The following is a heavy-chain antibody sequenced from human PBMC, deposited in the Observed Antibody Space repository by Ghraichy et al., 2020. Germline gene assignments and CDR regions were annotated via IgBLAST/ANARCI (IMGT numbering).Heavy chain of an antibody. Sequence: SQTLSLTCAVYGGSFSGYYWSWIRQPPGKGLEWIGEINHSGSTNYNPSLKSRVTISVDTSKNQFSLKLSSVTAADTAVYYCARGRAPKDPFDYWGQGTLVTVSS. J-gene: IGHJ4*02. CDR1: GGSFSGYY. CDR3: ARGRAPKDPFDY. CDR2: INHSGST. V-gene: IGHV4-34*01.